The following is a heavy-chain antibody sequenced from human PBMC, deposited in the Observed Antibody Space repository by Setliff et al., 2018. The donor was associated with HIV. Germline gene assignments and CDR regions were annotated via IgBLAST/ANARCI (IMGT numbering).Heavy chain of an antibody. J-gene: IGHJ6*03. D-gene: IGHD2-15*01. Sequence: KPSETLSLTCTVSGGSFSDYYWSWIRQPPGKGLEWIGEINHSGTTNPNPSLKSRVTISVDTSKNQFSLRLTSVTAADTAVYYCAGENPDGWLHHYTDVWGKGTTVTVSS. CDR3: AGENPDGWLHHYTDV. CDR1: GGSFSDYY. V-gene: IGHV4-34*01. CDR2: INHSGTT.